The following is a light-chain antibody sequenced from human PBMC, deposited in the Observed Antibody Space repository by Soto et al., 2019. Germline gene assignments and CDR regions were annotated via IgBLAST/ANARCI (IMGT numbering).Light chain of an antibody. Sequence: QSVLTQPPSASGTPGQRVTISCSGSSSNIGSNYVFWYQQLPGTAPKLLIYSNNQRPSGVPDRFSASKSGTSASLAISGLRSEDEAEYICGAWGSTLFRYVFATGTKVTGL. V-gene: IGLV1-47*02. J-gene: IGLJ1*01. CDR3: GAWGSTLFRYV. CDR1: SSNIGSNY. CDR2: SNN.